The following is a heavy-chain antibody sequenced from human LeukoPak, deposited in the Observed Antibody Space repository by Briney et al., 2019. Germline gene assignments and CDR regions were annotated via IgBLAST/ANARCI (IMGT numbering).Heavy chain of an antibody. Sequence: PSETLSLICTVSGASISSYYWSWIRQPPGKGLEWLGYIYYSGSTNYNPSLKSRVTISVDTSKNQFSLKLSSVTAADTAVYYCARVSSSGWYEWGNFDYWGQGTLVTVSS. CDR2: IYYSGST. CDR1: GASISSYY. D-gene: IGHD6-19*01. CDR3: ARVSSSGWYEWGNFDY. J-gene: IGHJ4*02. V-gene: IGHV4-59*01.